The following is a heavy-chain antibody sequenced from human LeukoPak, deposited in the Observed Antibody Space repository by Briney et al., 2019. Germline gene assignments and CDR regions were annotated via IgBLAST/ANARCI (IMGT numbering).Heavy chain of an antibody. V-gene: IGHV3-23*01. CDR3: AKDLEKTTAAGTQIDY. Sequence: GGSLRLSCAVSGFTFSSYAMSWVRQAPGKGLEWVSVISGSGGTTYYADSVKGRFTISRDNSKNTLYLQMNSLRADDTAVYYCAKDLEKTTAAGTQIDYWGQGTLVTVSS. CDR1: GFTFSSYA. J-gene: IGHJ4*02. CDR2: ISGSGGTT. D-gene: IGHD6-13*01.